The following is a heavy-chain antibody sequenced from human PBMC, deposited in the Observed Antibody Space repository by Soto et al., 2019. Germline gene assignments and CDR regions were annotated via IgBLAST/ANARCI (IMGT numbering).Heavy chain of an antibody. Sequence: QVQLVQSGAEVKKPGSSVKVSCKASGGTFSSYAISWVRQAPGQGLEWMGGLIPIFGTANYAQKFQGRVRITGDESTRTAYVGVSSLRSEDRGVYYCARRAVVQYGGDFDYWGQGTLVTVSS. V-gene: IGHV1-69*01. D-gene: IGHD3-22*01. J-gene: IGHJ4*02. CDR3: ARRAVVQYGGDFDY. CDR1: GGTFSSYA. CDR2: LIPIFGTA.